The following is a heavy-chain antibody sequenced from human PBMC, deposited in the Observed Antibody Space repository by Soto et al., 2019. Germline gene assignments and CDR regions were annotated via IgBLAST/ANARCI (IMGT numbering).Heavy chain of an antibody. D-gene: IGHD3-10*01. CDR2: IKPNSGGT. CDR1: GYSFSGYY. J-gene: IGHJ5*02. V-gene: IGHV1-2*02. CDR3: VRTRGVIPRVTYNWFDP. Sequence: QVQLVQSGAEVKKPGASVKVSCKASGYSFSGYYMNWVRQAPGQGREWMGWIKPNSGGTDYAQKFQGRVTMTRDTSISTAYMELRGLRYDDTAVYYCVRTRGVIPRVTYNWFDPWGQGTLVTVSS.